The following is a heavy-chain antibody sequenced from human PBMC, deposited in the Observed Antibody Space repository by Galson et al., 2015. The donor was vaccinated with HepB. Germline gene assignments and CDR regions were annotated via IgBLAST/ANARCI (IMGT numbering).Heavy chain of an antibody. CDR3: ARELVVITTGLDY. V-gene: IGHV3-21*01. J-gene: IGHJ4*02. CDR1: GFTFSSYS. D-gene: IGHD3-22*01. Sequence: SLRLSCAASGFTFSSYSMNWVRQAPGKGLEWVSSISSSSSYIYYADSVKGRFTISRDNAKNSLYPQMNSLRAEDTAVYYCARELVVITTGLDYWGQGTLVTVSS. CDR2: ISSSSSYI.